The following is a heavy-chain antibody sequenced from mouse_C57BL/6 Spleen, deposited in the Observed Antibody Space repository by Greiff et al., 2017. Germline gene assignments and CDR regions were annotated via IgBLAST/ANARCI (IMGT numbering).Heavy chain of an antibody. CDR1: GFNIKDYY. V-gene: IGHV14-2*01. J-gene: IGHJ3*01. CDR2: IDPEDGET. Sequence: VQLQQSGAELVKPGASVKLSCTASGFNIKDYYMHWVKQRTEQGLEWIGRIDPEDGETKYAPKCQGKATITADTSSNTAYLQLSSLTSEDTAVYYCARLGELQGGFAYWGQGTLVTVSA. D-gene: IGHD2-1*01. CDR3: ARLGELQGGFAY.